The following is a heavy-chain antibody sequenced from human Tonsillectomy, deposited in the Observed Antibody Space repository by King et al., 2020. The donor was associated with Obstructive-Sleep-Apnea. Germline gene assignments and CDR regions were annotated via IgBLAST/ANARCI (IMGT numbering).Heavy chain of an antibody. Sequence: QLVQSGAEVKKPGESLKISCKGSGYNFANYWIAWVRQKPGKGLEWMGIIYPGDSDTTYSPSFQGQVTISADKSLNTAYLQWTTLKASDTAMYYCARRPGGMAVAGVNYYYYAMDVWGQGTTVTVSS. J-gene: IGHJ6*02. CDR3: ARRPGGMAVAGVNYYYYAMDV. D-gene: IGHD6-19*01. CDR1: GYNFANYW. CDR2: IYPGDSDT. V-gene: IGHV5-51*01.